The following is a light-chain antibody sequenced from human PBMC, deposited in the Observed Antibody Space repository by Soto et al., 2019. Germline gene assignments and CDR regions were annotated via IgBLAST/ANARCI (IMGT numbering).Light chain of an antibody. J-gene: IGKJ4*01. CDR1: QSISNS. CDR2: DAS. Sequence: DIQMTQSPSSLSASVGDRVTITCRASQSISNSLNWYQQRPGKAPKLLIYDASDLETGVPSRFSGSGSGTDFTFTINSLQPEDIATYYCQQYDNLPLTFGGGTKVDIK. CDR3: QQYDNLPLT. V-gene: IGKV1-33*01.